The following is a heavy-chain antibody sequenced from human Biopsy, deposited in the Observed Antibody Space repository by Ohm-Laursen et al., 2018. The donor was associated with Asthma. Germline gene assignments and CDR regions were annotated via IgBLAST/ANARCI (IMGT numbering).Heavy chain of an antibody. CDR1: GFTFDDFA. V-gene: IGHV3-9*01. J-gene: IGHJ1*01. CDR3: AKGHGDYVFPYFQH. Sequence: SLRLSCSASGFTFDDFAMHWVRQAPGKGLEWVASVSWNSRDIAYADSVRGRFTVSRDNAKNTLYLQMNSLRAEDTAVCYCAKGHGDYVFPYFQHWGQGTLVTVSS. CDR2: VSWNSRDI. D-gene: IGHD4-17*01.